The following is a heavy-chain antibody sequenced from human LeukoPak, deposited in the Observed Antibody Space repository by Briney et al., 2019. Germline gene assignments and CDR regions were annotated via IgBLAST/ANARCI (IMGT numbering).Heavy chain of an antibody. CDR2: MNPNSGHT. D-gene: IGHD5-18*01. CDR1: GSTFTSYD. J-gene: IGHJ1*01. Sequence: ASVKVSCEASGSTFTSYDFNWVRQATGQGLEWMGWMNPNSGHTGYAQKFQGRVTMTRNTSVSTAYMGLSSLTSEDTAVYYCTRNTAGARYFQRWGQGTLVTVSS. CDR3: TRNTAGARYFQR. V-gene: IGHV1-8*01.